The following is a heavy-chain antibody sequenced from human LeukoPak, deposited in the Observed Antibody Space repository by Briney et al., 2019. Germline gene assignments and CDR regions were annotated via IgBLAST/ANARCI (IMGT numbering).Heavy chain of an antibody. J-gene: IGHJ3*02. CDR3: ARELGIGAFDI. V-gene: IGHV3-48*03. CDR2: IGSSGKTISYSDS. Sequence: PGGSLSLSCAASGFTFSGYEMNWVRQAPGKGLEWVSYIGSSGKTISYSDSSYADSVKGRFTISRDNAKNSLYLQMNSLRDEDTAVYYCARELGIGAFDIWGPGIMVTVSS. D-gene: IGHD7-27*01. CDR1: GFTFSGYE.